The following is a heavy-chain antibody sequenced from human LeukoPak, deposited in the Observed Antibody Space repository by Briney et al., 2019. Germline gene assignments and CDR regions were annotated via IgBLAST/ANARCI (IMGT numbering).Heavy chain of an antibody. CDR3: VRGDSRDY. CDR1: GFTFSDST. Sequence: GGSLRLSCAASGFTFSDSTMNWVRQASGKGLEWVASINSAGSTMHYADSVKGRLTISRDNAKNSLYLQLNSLRAEDTAVYYCVRGDSRDYWGQGTLITVSS. D-gene: IGHD3-22*01. V-gene: IGHV3-21*01. CDR2: INSAGSTM. J-gene: IGHJ4*02.